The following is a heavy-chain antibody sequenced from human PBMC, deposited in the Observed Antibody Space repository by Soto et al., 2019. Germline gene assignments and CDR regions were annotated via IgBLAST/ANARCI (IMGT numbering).Heavy chain of an antibody. Sequence: GGSLRLSCAASGFTFSSYSMNWVRQAPGKGLEWVSYISSSSSTIYYADSVKGRFTISRDDAKNSLYLQMSSLRAEDTAVYYCASNVMTMIVGAMDVWGEGTTV. CDR2: ISSSSSTI. J-gene: IGHJ6*01. CDR1: GFTFSSYS. CDR3: ASNVMTMIVGAMDV. V-gene: IGHV3-48*01. D-gene: IGHD3-22*01.